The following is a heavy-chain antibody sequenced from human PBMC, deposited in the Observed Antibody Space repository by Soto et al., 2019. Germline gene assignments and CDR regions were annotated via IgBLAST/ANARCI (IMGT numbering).Heavy chain of an antibody. Sequence: ASVKVSCKASGYSFTSLDINWVRQTTGQGLEWTGWMQPSSGRTGYAQKFQGRVTMTRDASINTAYMELSSLTSDDTAFYYCARGVTAGVDYWGQGTLVTVSS. J-gene: IGHJ4*02. CDR3: ARGVTAGVDY. CDR1: GYSFTSLD. V-gene: IGHV1-8*01. D-gene: IGHD1-26*01. CDR2: MQPSSGRT.